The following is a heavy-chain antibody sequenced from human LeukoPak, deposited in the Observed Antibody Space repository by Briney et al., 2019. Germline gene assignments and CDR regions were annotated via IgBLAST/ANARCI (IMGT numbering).Heavy chain of an antibody. Sequence: ASVKVSCKASGYTFTGYYMHWVRQAPGQGLEWMGWINPNSGGTNYAQKFQGRVTMTRDTSISTAYMELSRLRSDDTAVYYCATHWNLSDAFDIWGQGTMVTVSS. CDR2: INPNSGGT. V-gene: IGHV1-2*02. D-gene: IGHD1-1*01. J-gene: IGHJ3*02. CDR3: ATHWNLSDAFDI. CDR1: GYTFTGYY.